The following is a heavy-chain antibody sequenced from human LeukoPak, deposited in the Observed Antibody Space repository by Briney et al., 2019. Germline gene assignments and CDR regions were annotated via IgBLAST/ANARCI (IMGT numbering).Heavy chain of an antibody. J-gene: IGHJ4*02. V-gene: IGHV4-39*07. CDR2: TYDSGST. CDR3: AREGGYCSSTSCLDLFDY. Sequence: PSETLSLTCSVSGDSFSSSIYYWGWIRQPPGKGLEWIGSTYDSGSTYYNPSLKSRVTISVDTSKNQFSLKLSSVTAADTAVYYCAREGGYCSSTSCLDLFDYWGQGTLVTVSS. CDR1: GDSFSSSIYY. D-gene: IGHD2-2*01.